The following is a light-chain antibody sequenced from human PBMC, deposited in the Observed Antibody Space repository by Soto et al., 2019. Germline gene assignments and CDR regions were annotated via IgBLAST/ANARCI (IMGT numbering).Light chain of an antibody. CDR3: QTWGPGFQV. J-gene: IGLJ3*02. CDR1: SGHSTYA. CDR2: LNSDGSH. Sequence: QSVLTQSPSASASLGASVKLTRTLSSGHSTYAIAWHQQQPEKGPRYLMKLNSDGSHYKGDGIPDRFSGSTSGAERYLTISSLQSEDEADYYCQTWGPGFQVFGGGTKLTVL. V-gene: IGLV4-69*01.